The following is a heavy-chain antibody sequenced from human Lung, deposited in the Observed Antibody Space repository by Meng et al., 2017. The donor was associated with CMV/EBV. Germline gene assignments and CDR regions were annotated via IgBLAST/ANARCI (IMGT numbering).Heavy chain of an antibody. CDR2: ISAYNGHT. CDR3: ARDSPYSYYYDTDF. J-gene: IGHJ4*02. Sequence: KAYGYTFTDYAISWGRLAPGQGLEWMGWISAYNGHTNYPQHLQGRVTMTTETSTSTAYMELTSLTSDDTAVYYCARDSPYSYYYDTDFWGQGTLVTVSS. D-gene: IGHD3-16*01. V-gene: IGHV1-18*01. CDR1: GYTFTDYA.